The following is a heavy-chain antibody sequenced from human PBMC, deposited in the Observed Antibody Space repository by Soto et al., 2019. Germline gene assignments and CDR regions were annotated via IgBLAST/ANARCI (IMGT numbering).Heavy chain of an antibody. J-gene: IGHJ4*02. CDR3: ARELERVFDY. Sequence: QVQVVESGGGVVQPGRSLRLSCAASGFTFSSYAMHWVRQAPGKGLEWVAVIAYDGRNKYYADSVKGRFTISRDNSKNTLYLQMNSLRIEDTAVYYCARELERVFDYWGQGTLVTVSS. D-gene: IGHD1-1*01. CDR1: GFTFSSYA. CDR2: IAYDGRNK. V-gene: IGHV3-30*04.